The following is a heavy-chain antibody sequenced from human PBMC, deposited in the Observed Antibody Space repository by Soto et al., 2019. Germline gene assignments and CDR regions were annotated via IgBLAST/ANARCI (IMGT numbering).Heavy chain of an antibody. Sequence: EVQLVESGGGLVQPGRSLRLSCAASGFTFDDYAMHWVRQAPGKGLEWVSGISWNSGSIGYADSVKGRFTLSRDNAKNSLYLQMNSLRAEDTALYYCAKGDYYGSGTPNSYYFDYWGQGTLVTVYS. CDR3: AKGDYYGSGTPNSYYFDY. V-gene: IGHV3-9*01. CDR1: GFTFDDYA. J-gene: IGHJ4*02. CDR2: ISWNSGSI. D-gene: IGHD3-10*01.